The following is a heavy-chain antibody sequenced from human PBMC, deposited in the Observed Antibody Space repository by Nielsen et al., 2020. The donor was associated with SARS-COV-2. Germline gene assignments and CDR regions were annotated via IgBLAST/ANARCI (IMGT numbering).Heavy chain of an antibody. CDR1: GFTFDDYA. D-gene: IGHD6-19*01. V-gene: IGHV3-9*01. J-gene: IGHJ6*02. CDR3: AREEGGSGWYYYYYGMDV. CDR2: ISWNSGSI. Sequence: SLKISCAASGFTFDDYAMHWVRQAPGKGLEWVSGISWNSGSIGYADSVKGRFTISRDNAKNSLYLQMNSLRAEDTAVYYCAREEGGSGWYYYYYGMDVWGQGTTVTVSS.